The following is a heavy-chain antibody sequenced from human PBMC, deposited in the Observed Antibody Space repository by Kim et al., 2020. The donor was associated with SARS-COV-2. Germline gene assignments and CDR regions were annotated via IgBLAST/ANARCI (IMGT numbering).Heavy chain of an antibody. CDR2: IYPGDSDT. V-gene: IGHV5-51*01. J-gene: IGHJ6*02. D-gene: IGHD4-17*01. Sequence: GEYLKISCKGSGYSFTSYWIGWVRQMPGKGLEWMGIIYPGDSDTRYSPSFQGQVTISADKSISTAYLQWSSLKASDTAMYYCARRNGDPLLRYGMDVWGQGATVTVSS. CDR3: ARRNGDPLLRYGMDV. CDR1: GYSFTSYW.